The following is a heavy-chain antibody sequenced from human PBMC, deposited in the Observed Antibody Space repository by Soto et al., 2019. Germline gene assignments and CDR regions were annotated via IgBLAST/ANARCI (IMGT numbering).Heavy chain of an antibody. Sequence: EVQLVESGGGLLQPGESLTLSCAASGFTFSTYWMHWVRQAPGQGLVWVSRINSDGTSTNYADFVKGRFTISRDNARNTLYLQMNSLRAEDTALYYCARGAYYYDSSGYYSFDFWGQGTLVTVSS. D-gene: IGHD3-22*01. CDR3: ARGAYYYDSSGYYSFDF. CDR2: INSDGTST. V-gene: IGHV3-74*01. CDR1: GFTFSTYW. J-gene: IGHJ4*02.